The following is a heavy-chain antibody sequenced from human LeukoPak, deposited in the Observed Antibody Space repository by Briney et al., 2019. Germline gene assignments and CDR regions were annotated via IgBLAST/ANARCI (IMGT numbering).Heavy chain of an antibody. CDR1: GYSFVDYY. J-gene: IGHJ4*02. Sequence: GASVKVSCKGSGYSFVDYYIHWVRQAPGQGLEWMGIINTNGGSTDYAPKFQGRVSVTRDTSTRTVYLELSRLTSEDTAVYFCAREGMVTTGDFDFWGQGPLVTVSS. CDR3: AREGMVTTGDFDF. D-gene: IGHD2-21*02. V-gene: IGHV1-46*01. CDR2: INTNGGST.